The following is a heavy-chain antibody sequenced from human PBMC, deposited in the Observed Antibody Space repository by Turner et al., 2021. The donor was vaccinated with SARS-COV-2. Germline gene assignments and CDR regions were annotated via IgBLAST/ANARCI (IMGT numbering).Heavy chain of an antibody. Sequence: EVQLLESGGGLVQPGGSLSLSCAASGFTLSSYAMSWVRQAPGKGLEWVSAISGRGGGTYYADSVKGRFTISRDNSKNTLYLQMNSLRAEDTAVYYCAKGVRGAMIVVVIPYFDYWGQGTLVTVSS. V-gene: IGHV3-23*01. J-gene: IGHJ4*02. D-gene: IGHD3-22*01. CDR1: GFTLSSYA. CDR2: ISGRGGGT. CDR3: AKGVRGAMIVVVIPYFDY.